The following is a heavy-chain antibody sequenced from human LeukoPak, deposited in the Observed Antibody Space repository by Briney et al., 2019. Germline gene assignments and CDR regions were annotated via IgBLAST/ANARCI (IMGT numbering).Heavy chain of an antibody. Sequence: GESLKISCKGSGYSFTSYWIGWVRRMPGKGLEWMGIIYPGDSDTRYSPSFQGQVTISADKSISTAYLQWSSLKASDTAMYYCARPPSIAADNDAFDIWGQGTMVTVSS. V-gene: IGHV5-51*01. CDR2: IYPGDSDT. CDR3: ARPPSIAADNDAFDI. CDR1: GYSFTSYW. D-gene: IGHD6-25*01. J-gene: IGHJ3*02.